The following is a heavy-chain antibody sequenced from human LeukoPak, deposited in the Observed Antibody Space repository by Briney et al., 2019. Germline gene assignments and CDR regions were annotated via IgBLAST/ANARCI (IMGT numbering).Heavy chain of an antibody. CDR1: GFTFDDYA. Sequence: GRSLRLSCAASGFTFDDYAMHWVRLGPGKGLEWVSGISWNSGSIVYADSVKGRFTISRDNAKNSLYLQMDTLRPEDTALYYCATDSMLVSGSGSYFDHWGQGTLVSVSS. CDR2: ISWNSGSI. D-gene: IGHD3-10*01. J-gene: IGHJ4*02. CDR3: ATDSMLVSGSGSYFDH. V-gene: IGHV3-9*01.